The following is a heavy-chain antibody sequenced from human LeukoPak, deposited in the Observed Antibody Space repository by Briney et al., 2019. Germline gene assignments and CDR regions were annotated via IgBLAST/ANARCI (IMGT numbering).Heavy chain of an antibody. J-gene: IGHJ6*01. CDR1: GYTFTGYY. CDR3: VTKEPGTEYYYGRQV. V-gene: IGHV1-2*02. CDR2: INPYRGGT. Sequence: ASVKVSCKAFGYTFTGYYMHWVRQAPGQGLEWMGWINPYRGGTNYAQKFKGRVTMTRDPSISPAYLELSRLRADDTAVWFCVTKEPGTEYYYGRQVGGQGPTLSVSS. D-gene: IGHD6-13*01.